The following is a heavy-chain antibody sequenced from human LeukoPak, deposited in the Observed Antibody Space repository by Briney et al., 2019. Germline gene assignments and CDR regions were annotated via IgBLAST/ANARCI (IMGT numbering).Heavy chain of an antibody. CDR2: INHSGST. V-gene: IGHV4-34*01. CDR3: ARRAAAGTNYYYYYYMDV. D-gene: IGHD6-13*01. J-gene: IGHJ6*03. CDR1: GGSFSGYY. Sequence: PSETLSLTCAVYGGSFSGYYWSWIRQPLGKGLEWIGEINHSGSTNYNPSLKSRVTISVDTSKNQFSLKLSSVTAADTAVYYCARRAAAGTNYYYYYYMDVWGKGTTVTISS.